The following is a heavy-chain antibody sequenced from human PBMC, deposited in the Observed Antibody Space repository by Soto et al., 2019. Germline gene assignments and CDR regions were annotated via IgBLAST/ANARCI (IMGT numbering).Heavy chain of an antibody. J-gene: IGHJ6*02. Sequence: GASVKVSCKASGFTFTRSAVQWLRQARGQRLEWIGWIVVDSGNTIYAQKFQERVTITRDMSTSTLYMELHSLASEDTAVYYCAATGRVKGYYYGVDVWGQGTTVTVSS. CDR1: GFTFTRSA. CDR3: AATGRVKGYYYGVDV. V-gene: IGHV1-58*01. D-gene: IGHD1-1*01. CDR2: IVVDSGNT.